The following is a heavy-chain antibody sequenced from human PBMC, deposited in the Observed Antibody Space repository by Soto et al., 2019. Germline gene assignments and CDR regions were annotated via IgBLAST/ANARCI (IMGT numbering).Heavy chain of an antibody. V-gene: IGHV4-31*03. D-gene: IGHD3-3*01. CDR3: ARAQTIFGIITVLGY. CDR1: GGSVNSGDYS. Sequence: PSETLSLTCTVCGGSVNSGDYSWSWIRQHPGKGLEWIGYIYSSGSTYYNPSLKCRVTISEHTSKHQFSLTLTSVTAADTAVYFCARAQTIFGIITVLGYRGQGTLGTGPS. CDR2: IYSSGST. J-gene: IGHJ4*01.